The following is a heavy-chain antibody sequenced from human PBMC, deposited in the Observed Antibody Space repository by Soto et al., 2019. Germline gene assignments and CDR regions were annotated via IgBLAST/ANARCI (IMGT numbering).Heavy chain of an antibody. D-gene: IGHD2-21*02. CDR1: GYTFTNYA. CDR2: INAGNGNT. CDR3: ARAYCGGDCYSRDAFDI. Sequence: GASVKVSCKASGYTFTNYAMHWVRQAPGQRLEWMGWINAGNGNTKYSQKFQGRVTITRDTSASTAYMELSSLRSEDTAVYYCARAYCGGDCYSRDAFDIWGQGTMVTVSS. J-gene: IGHJ3*02. V-gene: IGHV1-3*01.